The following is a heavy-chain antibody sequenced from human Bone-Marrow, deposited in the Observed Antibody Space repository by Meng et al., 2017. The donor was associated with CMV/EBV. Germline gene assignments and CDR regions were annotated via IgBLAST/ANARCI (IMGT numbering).Heavy chain of an antibody. Sequence: SVKVSCKASGGTFSSYAISWVRQAPGQGLEWMGGIIPILGIANYAQKFQGRVTITADKSTSTAYMGLSSLRSEDTAVYYCARRIVVVPATILRLHYYGMDVWGQGTTVTVSS. J-gene: IGHJ6*02. V-gene: IGHV1-69*10. CDR3: ARRIVVVPATILRLHYYGMDV. CDR1: GGTFSSYA. CDR2: IIPILGIA. D-gene: IGHD2-2*01.